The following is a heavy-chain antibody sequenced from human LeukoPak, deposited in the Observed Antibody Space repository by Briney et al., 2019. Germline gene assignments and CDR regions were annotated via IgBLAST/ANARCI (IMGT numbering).Heavy chain of an antibody. CDR1: GYTFTSYG. CDR3: ANYVNYYDSSGYYYKYFQH. V-gene: IGHV1-69*13. CDR2: IIPIFGTA. Sequence: SVKVSCKASGYTFTSYGISWVRQAPGQGLEWMGGIIPIFGTANYAQKFQGRVTITADESTSTAYMELSSLRSEDTAVYYCANYVNYYDSSGYYYKYFQHWGQGTLVTVSS. D-gene: IGHD3-22*01. J-gene: IGHJ1*01.